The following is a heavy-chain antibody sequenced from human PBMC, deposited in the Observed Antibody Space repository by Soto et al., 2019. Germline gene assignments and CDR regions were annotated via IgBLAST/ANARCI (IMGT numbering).Heavy chain of an antibody. V-gene: IGHV4-59*01. CDR3: ARVGFYDSSGYIDY. J-gene: IGHJ4*02. CDR2: IYYSGST. Sequence: SETLSLTCTVSGGSINSYYWSWIRQPPGKGLEWIGYIYYSGSTNYNPSLKSRVTISVDTSKNQFSLKLSSVTAADTAVYYCARVGFYDSSGYIDYWGQGTLVTVSS. CDR1: GGSINSYY. D-gene: IGHD3-22*01.